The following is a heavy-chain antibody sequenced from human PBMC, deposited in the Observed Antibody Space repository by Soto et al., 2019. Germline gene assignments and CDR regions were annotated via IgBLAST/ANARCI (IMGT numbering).Heavy chain of an antibody. CDR2: ISPQGGST. Sequence: VGSLRLSCSASGFAFSSYAMHWVRQTPGKGLEYVSAISPQGGSTYYADSVKGRFTISRDDSKNTVYLQMSSLRPDDTAVYYCVNMMIARGAFDFWGQGTLVTVSS. J-gene: IGHJ4*02. CDR3: VNMMIARGAFDF. D-gene: IGHD2-21*01. CDR1: GFAFSSYA. V-gene: IGHV3-64D*06.